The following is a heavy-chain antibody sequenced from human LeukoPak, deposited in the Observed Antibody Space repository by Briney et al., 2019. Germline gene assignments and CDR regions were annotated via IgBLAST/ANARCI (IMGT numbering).Heavy chain of an antibody. Sequence: SETLSLTCTVSGGSVSSASFYWSWIRQPPGKELEWIGNIYYSGSTKYNPSLTSRVTISVDTSKNQFTLKLSSVTAADTAVYYCARVDYYGSGCYYFDHWGQGTLVTVSS. CDR2: IYYSGST. CDR1: GGSVSSASFY. J-gene: IGHJ4*02. D-gene: IGHD3-10*01. CDR3: ARVDYYGSGCYYFDH. V-gene: IGHV4-61*01.